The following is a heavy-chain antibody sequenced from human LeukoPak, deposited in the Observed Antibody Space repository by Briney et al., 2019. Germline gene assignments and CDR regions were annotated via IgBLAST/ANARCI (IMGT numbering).Heavy chain of an antibody. CDR1: GFPFSRYW. Sequence: HPGGSLRLSCAASGFPFSRYWMHWVRHPPGKGLVWVSRINSEGSSTSYADSVKGRFTISRDNAKNTLYLQMNSLRVEDTAVYYCASRDQSCSGSRCYPIDYWGQGTLVTVSS. V-gene: IGHV3-74*01. CDR3: ASRDQSCSGSRCYPIDY. J-gene: IGHJ4*02. D-gene: IGHD2-15*01. CDR2: INSEGSST.